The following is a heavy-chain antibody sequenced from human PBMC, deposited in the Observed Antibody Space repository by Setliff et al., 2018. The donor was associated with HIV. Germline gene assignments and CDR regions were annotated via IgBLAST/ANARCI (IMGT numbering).Heavy chain of an antibody. D-gene: IGHD4-17*01. Sequence: ASVKVSCKGSGYTFTGYYVHWVRQAPGQGLEWMGIINPSSGSTTYAQKFQGRVTMTRDTSTSTVYMELSSLRSEDTAVYYCARVQMAYAAFDVWGQGTMVTVSS. CDR1: GYTFTGYY. CDR2: INPSSGST. CDR3: ARVQMAYAAFDV. V-gene: IGHV1-46*01. J-gene: IGHJ3*01.